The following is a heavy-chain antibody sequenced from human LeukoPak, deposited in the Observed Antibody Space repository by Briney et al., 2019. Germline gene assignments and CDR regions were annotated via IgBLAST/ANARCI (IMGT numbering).Heavy chain of an antibody. CDR2: ICSTSRCI. CDR3: VRHGDTDSCLAN. D-gene: IGHD2-2*01. Sequence: GGSLGLSCAASGFTFSSHSMNWVRQAPGKGLEWVSSICSTSRCIFYADSVKGRFTISRDNAKSSLYLQMNDLRAEDTAVYYCVRHGDTDSCLANWGQGTLVTVSS. V-gene: IGHV3-21*01. CDR1: GFTFSSHS. J-gene: IGHJ4*02.